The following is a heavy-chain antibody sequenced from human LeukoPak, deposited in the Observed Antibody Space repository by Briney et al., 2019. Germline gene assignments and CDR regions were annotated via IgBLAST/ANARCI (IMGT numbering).Heavy chain of an antibody. J-gene: IGHJ4*02. Sequence: PSETLSLTCTVSGGSISSYYWSWIRQPPGKGLEWIGYIYYSGSTNYNPSLKSRVTISVDTSKNQFSLKLSSVTAADTAVYYCARSEYGDYVGADYWGQGTLVTVSS. CDR2: IYYSGST. CDR3: ARSEYGDYVGADY. D-gene: IGHD4-17*01. CDR1: GGSISSYY. V-gene: IGHV4-59*01.